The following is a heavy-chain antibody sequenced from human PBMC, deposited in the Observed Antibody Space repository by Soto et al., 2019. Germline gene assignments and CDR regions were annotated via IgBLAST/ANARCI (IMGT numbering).Heavy chain of an antibody. J-gene: IGHJ4*02. CDR1: GGSISSGDYY. CDR2: IYYSGST. Sequence: QVQLQESGLGLVKPSQTLSLTCTVSGGSISSGDYYWSWIRRPPGKGLEWIGYIYYSGSTYYNPSLKILVTISVDPSMIQCSLSLSSVTAADTAVYYCGGNRYGYTVYDYWGQGTLVTVSS. CDR3: GGNRYGYTVYDY. V-gene: IGHV4-30-4*01. D-gene: IGHD5-18*01.